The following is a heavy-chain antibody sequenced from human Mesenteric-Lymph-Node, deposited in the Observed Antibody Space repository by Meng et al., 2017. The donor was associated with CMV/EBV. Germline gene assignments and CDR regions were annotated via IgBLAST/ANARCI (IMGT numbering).Heavy chain of an antibody. CDR2: IDYSGST. V-gene: IGHV4-59*11. CDR3: ARDSVVHYDISGYYIGAFDI. D-gene: IGHD3-22*01. Sequence: SETLSLTCTVSSGSISSHYWSWIRQPPGKGLEWIGYIDYSGSTNYNPSLKSRVTISVDTSKNQFSLKLRSVTAADTAVYFCARDSVVHYDISGYYIGAFDIWGQGTMVTVSS. J-gene: IGHJ3*02. CDR1: SGSISSHY.